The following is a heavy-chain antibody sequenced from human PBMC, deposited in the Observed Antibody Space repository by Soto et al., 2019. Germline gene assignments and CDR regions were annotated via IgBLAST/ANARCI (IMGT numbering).Heavy chain of an antibody. Sequence: TLSLTCAVSGGSISSGGYSWSWIRQPPGKGLERIGYIYHSGSTYYNPSLKSRVTISVDTSKNQFSLKLSSVTAADTAVYYCARTIAYDSSGYSDTPYDNWFDPWGQGTLVTVSS. V-gene: IGHV4-30-2*05. CDR3: ARTIAYDSSGYSDTPYDNWFDP. J-gene: IGHJ5*02. CDR2: IYHSGST. CDR1: GGSISSGGYS. D-gene: IGHD3-22*01.